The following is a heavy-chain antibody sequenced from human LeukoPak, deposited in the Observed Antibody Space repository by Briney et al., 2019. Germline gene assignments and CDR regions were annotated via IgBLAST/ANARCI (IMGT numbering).Heavy chain of an antibody. J-gene: IGHJ3*02. Sequence: GGSLRLSCAASGFTFSSYEMNWVRQAPGKGLEWVAVISYDGSNKYYADSVKGRFTISRDNSKNTLYLQMNSLRAEDTAVYYCAKDSSGWYVSDAFDIWGQGTMVTVSS. CDR1: GFTFSSYE. CDR3: AKDSSGWYVSDAFDI. D-gene: IGHD6-19*01. CDR2: ISYDGSNK. V-gene: IGHV3-30*18.